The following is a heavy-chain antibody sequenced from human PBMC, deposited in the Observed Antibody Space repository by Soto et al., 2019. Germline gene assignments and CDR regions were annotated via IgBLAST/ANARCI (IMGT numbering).Heavy chain of an antibody. Sequence: PGGSLRLSCAASGFTFSDYYMSWIRQAPGKGLEWVSYISSSGSTIYYADSVKGRFTISRDNAKNSLYLQMNSLRAEDTAVYYCARDLYYDSSGYSPGYWGQGTLVTVSS. D-gene: IGHD3-22*01. CDR2: ISSSGSTI. CDR1: GFTFSDYY. V-gene: IGHV3-11*01. J-gene: IGHJ4*02. CDR3: ARDLYYDSSGYSPGY.